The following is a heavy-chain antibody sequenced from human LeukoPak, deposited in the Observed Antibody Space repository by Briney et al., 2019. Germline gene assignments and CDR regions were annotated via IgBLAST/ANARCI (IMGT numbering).Heavy chain of an antibody. CDR2: IYYSGST. J-gene: IGHJ2*01. D-gene: IGHD3-22*01. V-gene: IGHV4-59*01. CDR1: GDSISSYY. Sequence: PSETLSLTCTVSGDSISSYYWSWIRQPPGKGLEWIGYIYYSGSTNCNPSLKSRVTISVDTSKNQFSLKLSSVTAADTAVYYCARSDYDTSKFDLWGRGTLVTVSS. CDR3: ARSDYDTSKFDL.